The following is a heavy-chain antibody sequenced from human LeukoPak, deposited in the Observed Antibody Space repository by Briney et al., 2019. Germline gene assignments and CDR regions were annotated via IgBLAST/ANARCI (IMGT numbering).Heavy chain of an antibody. CDR3: ARQGYDSSGYFTPNYYYYYMDV. J-gene: IGHJ6*03. CDR2: IYYSGST. D-gene: IGHD3-22*01. V-gene: IGHV4-39*01. Sequence: SETLSLTCTVSGGSISSSSYYWGWIRQPPGKGLEWIVSIYYSGSTYYNPSLKSRVTISVDTSKNQFSLKLSSVTAADTAVYYCARQGYDSSGYFTPNYYYYYMDVWGKGTTVTVSS. CDR1: GGSISSSSYY.